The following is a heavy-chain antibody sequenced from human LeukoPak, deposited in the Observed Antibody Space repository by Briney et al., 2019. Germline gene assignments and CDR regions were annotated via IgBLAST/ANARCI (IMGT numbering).Heavy chain of an antibody. J-gene: IGHJ4*02. CDR1: GFTFSSYS. D-gene: IGHD3-10*01. V-gene: IGHV3-21*01. Sequence: GGSLRLSCAASGFTFSSYSMNWVRQAPGKGLEWVSSISSSSSYIYYADSVKGRFTISRDNAKNSLYLQMNSLRAEDTAVYYCAGDRSPGITMVRGVIKTTGLGYWGQGTLVTVSS. CDR3: AGDRSPGITMVRGVIKTTGLGY. CDR2: ISSSSSYI.